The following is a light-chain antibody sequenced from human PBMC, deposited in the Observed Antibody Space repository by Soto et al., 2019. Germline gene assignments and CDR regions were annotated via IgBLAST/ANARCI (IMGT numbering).Light chain of an antibody. CDR2: DAS. CDR1: QSVSSY. V-gene: IGKV3-11*01. Sequence: EIVLTQSPATLSLSPGKRATLSCRASQSVSSYLAWFQQKPGQAPRLLIYDASNRATGIPARFSGSGSGTDFTLTISSLEPEDFAVYYCQQRSNWPSTFGQGTRLEIK. J-gene: IGKJ5*01. CDR3: QQRSNWPST.